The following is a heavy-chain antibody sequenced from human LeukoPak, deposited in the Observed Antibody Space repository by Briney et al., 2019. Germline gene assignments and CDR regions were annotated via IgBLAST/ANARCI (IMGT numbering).Heavy chain of an antibody. CDR1: GYTFTSYY. V-gene: IGHV1-18*04. D-gene: IGHD2-21*02. CDR2: ISAYNGNT. J-gene: IGHJ4*02. CDR3: ARDDIFLVTAILDY. Sequence: ASVKVSCKASGYTFTSYYMHWVRQAPGQGLEWMGWISAYNGNTNYAQKLQGRVTMTTDTSTSTAYMELRSLRSDDTAVYYCARDDIFLVTAILDYWGQGTLVTVSS.